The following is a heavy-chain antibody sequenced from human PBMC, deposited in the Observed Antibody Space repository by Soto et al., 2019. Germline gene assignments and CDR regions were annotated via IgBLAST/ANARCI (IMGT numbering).Heavy chain of an antibody. V-gene: IGHV4-39*01. CDR1: GGSISSSHYY. CDR3: ARTYSSSWSPFDR. D-gene: IGHD6-13*01. J-gene: IGHJ4*02. CDR2: IYYSGAT. Sequence: SETLSLTCTVSGGSISSSHYYWGWIRQPPEKGLEWIGSIYYSGATFYNPSLKSRVTISVDTSKNQFSLKLSSVTAADTAVYNCARTYSSSWSPFDRWGQGTLVTVSS.